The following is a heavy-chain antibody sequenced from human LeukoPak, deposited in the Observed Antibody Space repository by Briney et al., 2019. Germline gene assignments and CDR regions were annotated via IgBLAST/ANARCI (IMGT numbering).Heavy chain of an antibody. V-gene: IGHV4-39*01. CDR3: AGFTFFRGVITFDY. CDR2: IYYSGST. J-gene: IGHJ4*02. D-gene: IGHD3-10*01. CDR1: GGSISSSSYY. Sequence: SETLSLTCTVSGGSISSSSYYWGWIRQPPGKGLEWIGSIYYSGSTYYNPSLKSRVTISVDTSKNQFSLELSSVTAADTAVYSCAGFTFFRGVITFDYWGQGTLVTVSS.